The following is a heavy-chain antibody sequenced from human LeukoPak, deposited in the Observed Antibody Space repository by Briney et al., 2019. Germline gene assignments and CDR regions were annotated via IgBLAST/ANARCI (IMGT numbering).Heavy chain of an antibody. CDR3: ARAESIAMFDY. Sequence: GGSLRLSCAASGFTFSSYWMSWVRQAPGKGLEWVANIKQGGSEKYYVDSVKGRFTISRDNAKNSPYLQMNSLRAEDTAVYYCARAESIAMFDYWGQGTLVTVSS. V-gene: IGHV3-7*01. CDR2: IKQGGSEK. D-gene: IGHD2-15*01. CDR1: GFTFSSYW. J-gene: IGHJ4*02.